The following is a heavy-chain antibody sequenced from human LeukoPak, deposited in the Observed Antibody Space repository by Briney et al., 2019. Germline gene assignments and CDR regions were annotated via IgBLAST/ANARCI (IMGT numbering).Heavy chain of an antibody. Sequence: PGGSLRLSCAASGFTFSIYWMSWVRQAPGKGLEWVANIKQDGSEKYYVDSVKGRFTISRDNAKNSLYLQMNSLRAEDTAVYYCARVYYYDSGSRWGDYFDYWGQGTLVTVSS. CDR1: GFTFSIYW. V-gene: IGHV3-7*01. D-gene: IGHD3-10*01. CDR2: IKQDGSEK. J-gene: IGHJ4*02. CDR3: ARVYYYDSGSRWGDYFDY.